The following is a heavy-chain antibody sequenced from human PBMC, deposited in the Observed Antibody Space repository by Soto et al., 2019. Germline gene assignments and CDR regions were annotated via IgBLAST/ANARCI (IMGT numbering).Heavy chain of an antibody. CDR1: GGSFSGYY. V-gene: IGHV4-34*01. D-gene: IGHD3-22*01. CDR3: ARGFYYDSRAFDI. CDR2: INHSGST. Sequence: PSETLSLTCAVYGGSFSGYYWSWIRQPPGKGLEWIGEINHSGSTNYNPSLKSRVTISVDTSKSQFSLKLSSVTAADTAVYYCARGFYYDSRAFDIWGQGTMVTVSS. J-gene: IGHJ3*02.